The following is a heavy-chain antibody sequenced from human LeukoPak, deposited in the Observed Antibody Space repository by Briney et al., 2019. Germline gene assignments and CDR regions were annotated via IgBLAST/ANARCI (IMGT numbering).Heavy chain of an antibody. CDR2: IYYSGST. J-gene: IGHJ6*03. CDR1: GGSISSSSYY. D-gene: IGHD3-3*01. V-gene: IGHV4-39*01. Sequence: SETLSLTCTVSGGSISSSSYYWGWIRQPPGKGLEWIGSIYYSGSTYYNPSLKSRVTISVDTSKNQFSLKLSSVTAADTAVYYCARQPPTVDFWSGYSWDYYYMDVWGKGTTVTVSS. CDR3: ARQPPTVDFWSGYSWDYYYMDV.